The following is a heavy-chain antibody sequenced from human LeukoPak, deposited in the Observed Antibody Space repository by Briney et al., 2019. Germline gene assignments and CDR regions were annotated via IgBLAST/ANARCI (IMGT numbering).Heavy chain of an antibody. CDR2: ISPYNGYA. CDR1: GYTFTKYG. CDR3: ARSFSRDAFDI. V-gene: IGHV1-18*01. D-gene: IGHD1-26*01. Sequence: GASVKVSCKTSGYTFTKYGVSWVRQAPGQGLEWMGWISPYNGYATYAHNLQGRVTMTTDTSTTTAYVELRSLRSDDTAIYYCARSFSRDAFDIWGQGTMVTVSS. J-gene: IGHJ3*02.